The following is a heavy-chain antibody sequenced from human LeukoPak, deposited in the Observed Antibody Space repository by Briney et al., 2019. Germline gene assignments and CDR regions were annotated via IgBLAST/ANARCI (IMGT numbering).Heavy chain of an antibody. CDR2: IYYSGST. CDR1: GGSLSSGGYS. CDR3: ARGWGGDSSGYWGYYFDY. D-gene: IGHD3-22*01. Sequence: SETLSLTCAVSGGSLSSGGYSWSWIRQPPGKGLEWIGYIYYSGSTYYNPSLKSRVTISVDTSKIQFSLKLSSVTAADTAVYYCARGWGGDSSGYWGYYFDYWGQGTLVTVSS. J-gene: IGHJ4*02. V-gene: IGHV4-30-4*07.